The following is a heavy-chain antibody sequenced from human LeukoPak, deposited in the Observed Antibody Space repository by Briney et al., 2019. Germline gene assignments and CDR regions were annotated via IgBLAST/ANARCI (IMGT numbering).Heavy chain of an antibody. CDR2: IKQDGSEK. Sequence: GGSLRLSCTASGFTFSSYWMDWVRQAPGKGLEWVANIKQDGSEKYYVDSVKGRFTISRDNAKNSLYLQMSNLRAEDTAVYFCARGGGLDVWGQGATVTVSS. CDR3: ARGGGLDV. CDR1: GFTFSSYW. D-gene: IGHD3-16*01. V-gene: IGHV3-7*03. J-gene: IGHJ6*02.